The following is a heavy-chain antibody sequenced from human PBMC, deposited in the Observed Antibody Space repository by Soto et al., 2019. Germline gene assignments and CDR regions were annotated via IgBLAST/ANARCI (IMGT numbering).Heavy chain of an antibody. V-gene: IGHV3-33*01. CDR2: IWYDGSFK. J-gene: IGHJ4*02. D-gene: IGHD2-15*01. Sequence: VQLEESGGGVVQPGRSLRLSCAASGFTFSSYGMHWVRQAPGKGLELVAFIWYDGSFKYYADSVKGRFTISRDNSKNTLNLQMDSLRAEDTVVYYCTRASLRRVASSGDHWGQGTLVTVSS. CDR3: TRASLRRVASSGDH. CDR1: GFTFSSYG.